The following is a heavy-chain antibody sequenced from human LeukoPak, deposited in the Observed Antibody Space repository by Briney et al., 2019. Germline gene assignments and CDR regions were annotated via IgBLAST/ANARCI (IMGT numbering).Heavy chain of an antibody. J-gene: IGHJ4*02. CDR2: MWYDGSNK. V-gene: IGHV3-33*01. CDR1: GFTFSSYG. Sequence: PGGSLRLSCAASGFTFSSYGMHWVRQAPGKGLEWVAVMWYDGSNKYYADSVKGRFTISRDNSKNTLYLQMHSLRAEDTAVYYCARENLGQANGGFDYWGQGTLVTVSS. CDR3: ARENLGQANGGFDY. D-gene: IGHD1-14*01.